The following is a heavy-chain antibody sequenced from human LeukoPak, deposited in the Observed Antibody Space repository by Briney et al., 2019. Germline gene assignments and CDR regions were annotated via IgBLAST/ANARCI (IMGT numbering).Heavy chain of an antibody. CDR2: IYHSGST. Sequence: PSETLSLTCAVSGGSISSGGYSWRWLRQPPGTGLEWIGYIYHSGSTYYNPSLKSRVTISVGRSKNQFSLKLSSVTAADTAVYYCAREAGGSGEDAFDIWGQGTMVTVSS. J-gene: IGHJ3*02. CDR3: AREAGGSGEDAFDI. V-gene: IGHV4-30-2*01. D-gene: IGHD3-10*01. CDR1: GGSISSGGYS.